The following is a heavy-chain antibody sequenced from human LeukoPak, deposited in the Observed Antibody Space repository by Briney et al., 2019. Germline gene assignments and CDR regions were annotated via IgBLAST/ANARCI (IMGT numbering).Heavy chain of an antibody. CDR3: ARQQDYGDYPHYFDY. J-gene: IGHJ4*02. CDR1: GFTFSDYY. D-gene: IGHD4-17*01. CDR2: ISSSGSTI. V-gene: IGHV3-11*01. Sequence: PGGSLRLSCAASGFTFSDYYMSWIRQAPGKGLEWVSYISSSGSTIYYADSVKGRFTISRDNAKNSLYLQMNSLRAEDTAVYYCARQQDYGDYPHYFDYWGQGTLVTVSS.